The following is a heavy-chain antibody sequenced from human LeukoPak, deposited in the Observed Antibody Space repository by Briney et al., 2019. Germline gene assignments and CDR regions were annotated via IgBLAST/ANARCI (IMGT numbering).Heavy chain of an antibody. D-gene: IGHD5-24*01. CDR2: IGAGDEKT. Sequence: ASVKVSCKSSGYTFTIHGISWRRQAPGQGLEWMGWIGAGDEKTVYAKKFNDRVTLTIDKTASTAYMELTSLRFDDTALAYCARYWPLEIADNWGLGTLVTVSS. CDR1: GYTFTIHG. J-gene: IGHJ4*02. CDR3: ARYWPLEIADN. V-gene: IGHV1-18*01.